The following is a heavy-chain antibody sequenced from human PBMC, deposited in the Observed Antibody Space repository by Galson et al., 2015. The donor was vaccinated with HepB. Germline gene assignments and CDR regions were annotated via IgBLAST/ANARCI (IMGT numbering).Heavy chain of an antibody. CDR1: GFTFRSYG. V-gene: IGHV3-30*18. CDR3: AEDATAGYYYPDY. Sequence: CAASGFTFRSYGMHWVRQAPGKGLEWVAVISYDGSNKYYADSVEGRFTISRDNSKNTLYLLMNSLRAEDTAMYFCAEDATAGYYYPDYWGQGTLVTVSS. D-gene: IGHD3-10*01. CDR2: ISYDGSNK. J-gene: IGHJ4*02.